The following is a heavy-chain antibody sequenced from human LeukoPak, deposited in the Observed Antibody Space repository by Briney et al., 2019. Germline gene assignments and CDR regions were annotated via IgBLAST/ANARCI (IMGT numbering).Heavy chain of an antibody. CDR2: MSTSGST. J-gene: IGHJ4*02. CDR3: ARYTGGGYGRYYFDY. CDR1: GDSISSTTHF. Sequence: SETLSLTCTVSGDSISSTTHFWSWIRQPAGEGLEWIGRMSTSGSTNYNPSLKSRFTISGDTSKHPFFLKLDSVTAAETAVYYCARYTGGGYGRYYFDYWGQGTLVTVSS. D-gene: IGHD2-2*02. V-gene: IGHV4-61*02.